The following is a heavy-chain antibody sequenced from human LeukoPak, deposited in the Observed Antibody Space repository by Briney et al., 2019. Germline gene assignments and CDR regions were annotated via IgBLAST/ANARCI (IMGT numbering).Heavy chain of an antibody. J-gene: IGHJ4*02. CDR3: ARDFLLWSGCPDY. V-gene: IGHV1-2*02. Sequence: GASVKVSCKASGYTFTGYYMHWVRQAPGQGLEWMGWINPNSGGTNYAQKFQGRVTMTRDTSISTAYMELSRLRSDDTAVYYCARDFLLWSGCPDYWGRGTLVTVSS. CDR2: INPNSGGT. D-gene: IGHD3-3*01. CDR1: GYTFTGYY.